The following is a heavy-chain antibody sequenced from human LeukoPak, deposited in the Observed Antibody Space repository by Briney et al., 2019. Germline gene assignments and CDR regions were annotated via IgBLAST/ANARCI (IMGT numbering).Heavy chain of an antibody. Sequence: ASVKVSCKAPGYTFTGYVMHWVRQAPGQGLEWMGWINPNSGGTNYAQKFQGRVTMTRDTSISTAYMELSRLRSDDTAVYYCASSIVYCSSTSCYFNWGQGTLVTVSS. J-gene: IGHJ4*02. CDR3: ASSIVYCSSTSCYFN. V-gene: IGHV1-2*02. CDR1: GYTFTGYV. CDR2: INPNSGGT. D-gene: IGHD2-2*01.